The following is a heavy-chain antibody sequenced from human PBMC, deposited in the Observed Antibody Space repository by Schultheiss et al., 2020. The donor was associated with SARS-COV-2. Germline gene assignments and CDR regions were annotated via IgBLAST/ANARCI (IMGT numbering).Heavy chain of an antibody. CDR2: IDPNSGGT. J-gene: IGHJ4*02. CDR3: ARNPPYYYDSSGYYADY. Sequence: ASVKVSCEASGYTFTAYYVHWVRQAPGQGLEWMGWIDPNSGGTKFAQKFQGRVTMTRDTSISTAYMELSRLRSDDTAVYYCARNPPYYYDSSGYYADYWGQGTLVTVSS. CDR1: GYTFTAYY. V-gene: IGHV1-2*02. D-gene: IGHD3-22*01.